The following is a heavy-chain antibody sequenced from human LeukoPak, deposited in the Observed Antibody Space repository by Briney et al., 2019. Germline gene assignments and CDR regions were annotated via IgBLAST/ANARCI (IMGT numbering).Heavy chain of an antibody. CDR3: AKAPQLHTIFGVVIELLDY. CDR2: IRYDGSNK. CDR1: GFTFSSYG. J-gene: IGHJ4*02. Sequence: PGGSLRLSCAASGFTFSSYGMHWVRQAPGKGLEWVAFIRYDGSNKYYADSVKGRFTISRDNSKNTLYLQMNSLRAEDTAVYYCAKAPQLHTIFGVVIELLDYWGQGTLVTVSS. D-gene: IGHD3-3*01. V-gene: IGHV3-30*02.